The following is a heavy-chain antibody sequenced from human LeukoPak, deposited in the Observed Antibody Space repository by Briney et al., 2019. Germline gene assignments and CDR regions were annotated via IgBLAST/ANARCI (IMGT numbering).Heavy chain of an antibody. CDR3: ASVRYSSSWDYWYLDL. CDR2: IYYSGST. CDR1: GGSISSSSYY. J-gene: IGHJ2*01. D-gene: IGHD6-13*01. V-gene: IGHV4-39*07. Sequence: SETLSLTCTVSGGSISSSSYYWGWIRQPPGKGLEWIGSIYYSGSTYYNPSLKSRVTISVDTSKNQSSLKLSSVTAADTAVYYCASVRYSSSWDYWYLDLWGRGTMVTVSS.